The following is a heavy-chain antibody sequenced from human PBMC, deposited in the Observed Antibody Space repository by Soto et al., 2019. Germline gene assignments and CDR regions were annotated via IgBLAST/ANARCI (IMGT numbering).Heavy chain of an antibody. CDR2: ISSSGSTI. D-gene: IGHD2-2*01. V-gene: IGHV3-11*01. J-gene: IGHJ4*02. CDR3: ARSPDLGYCSSTSCYAIDY. Sequence: GGSLRLSCAASGFTFSDYYMSWIRQAPGKGLEWVSYISSSGSTIYYADSVKGRFTISRDNAKNSLYLQMNSLRAEDTAVYYCARSPDLGYCSSTSCYAIDYWGQGTLVTVSS. CDR1: GFTFSDYY.